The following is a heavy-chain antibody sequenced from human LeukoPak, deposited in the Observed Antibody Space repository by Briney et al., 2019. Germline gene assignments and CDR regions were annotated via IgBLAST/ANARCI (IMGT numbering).Heavy chain of an antibody. CDR1: GFTFSNYA. D-gene: IGHD4-17*01. CDR2: ISDDGGII. CDR3: ARGAPVYGDYPRLFDY. V-gene: IGHV3-30-3*01. Sequence: PGTSLRLSCAASGFTFSNYAMHWVRQAPGKGLEWVAVISDDGGIIYYANSVKGRFTISRDSSKTSLYLQMNSLRADDTALYYCARGAPVYGDYPRLFDYWGQGTLATVSS. J-gene: IGHJ4*02.